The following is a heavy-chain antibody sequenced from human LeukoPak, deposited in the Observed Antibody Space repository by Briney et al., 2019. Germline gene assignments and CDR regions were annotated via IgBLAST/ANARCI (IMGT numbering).Heavy chain of an antibody. CDR2: IYYTGSA. CDR3: ASVRGYSSGWYASGFDP. J-gene: IGHJ5*02. Sequence: SETLSLTCTVSGGSITSSSYYWGWIRQPPGKGPEWIGSIYYTGSANYNPSLKSRVTISLDTSKNQFSLKLTSVTAADTAVYYCASVRGYSSGWYASGFDPWGQGTLVTVSS. D-gene: IGHD6-19*01. V-gene: IGHV4-39*07. CDR1: GGSITSSSYY.